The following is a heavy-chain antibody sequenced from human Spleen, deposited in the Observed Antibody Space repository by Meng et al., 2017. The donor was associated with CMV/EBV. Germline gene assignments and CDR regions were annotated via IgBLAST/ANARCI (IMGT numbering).Heavy chain of an antibody. CDR3: ARGRGCSSTSCSVGTSEFDY. J-gene: IGHJ4*02. CDR1: FSGYY. D-gene: IGHD2-2*01. V-gene: IGHV4-34*01. CDR2: INHSGST. Sequence: FSGYYWSWIRQPPGEGLEWIGEINHSGSTNYNPSLKSRVTISVDTSKNQFSLKLSSVTAADTAVYYCARGRGCSSTSCSVGTSEFDYWGQGTLVTVSS.